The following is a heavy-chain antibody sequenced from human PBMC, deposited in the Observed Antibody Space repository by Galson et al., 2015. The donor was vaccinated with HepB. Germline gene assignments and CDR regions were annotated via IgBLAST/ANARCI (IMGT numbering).Heavy chain of an antibody. CDR3: AKEAREGGYDFLIYYFDY. CDR2: ISGSGGST. Sequence: SLRLSCAASGFTFSSYAMSWVRQAPGKGLEWVSAISGSGGSTYYADSVKGRFTISRDNSKNTLYLQMNGLRAEDTAVYYCAKEAREGGYDFLIYYFDYWGQGTLVTVSS. V-gene: IGHV3-23*01. CDR1: GFTFSSYA. D-gene: IGHD5-12*01. J-gene: IGHJ4*02.